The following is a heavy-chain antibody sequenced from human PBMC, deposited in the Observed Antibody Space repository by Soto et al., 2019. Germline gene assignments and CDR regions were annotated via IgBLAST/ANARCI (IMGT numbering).Heavy chain of an antibody. CDR2: IYPGDSDT. CDR3: ARVRYYYDSSGYYPVYYGMDV. V-gene: IGHV5-51*01. D-gene: IGHD3-22*01. Sequence: GESLKISCKGSGYSFTSYWIGWVRQMPGKGLEWMRIIYPGDSDTRYSPSFQGQVTISADKSISTAYLQWSSLKASDTAMYYCARVRYYYDSSGYYPVYYGMDVWGQGTTVTVSS. CDR1: GYSFTSYW. J-gene: IGHJ6*02.